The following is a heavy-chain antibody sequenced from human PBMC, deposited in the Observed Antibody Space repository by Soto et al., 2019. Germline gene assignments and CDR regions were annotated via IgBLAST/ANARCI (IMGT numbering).Heavy chain of an antibody. Sequence: QITLKESGPPLVKPTQTLTLTCTFSGFSLSTSGVGVGWIRQPPGKALEWLALIYWDDDKRYSPSLKSRLTITKDTSNNQVVLTMTNMDPVDTATYYCAHRRQAAANFDYWGQGTLVTVSS. CDR1: GFSLSTSGVG. V-gene: IGHV2-5*02. CDR2: IYWDDDK. CDR3: AHRRQAAANFDY. D-gene: IGHD6-13*01. J-gene: IGHJ4*02.